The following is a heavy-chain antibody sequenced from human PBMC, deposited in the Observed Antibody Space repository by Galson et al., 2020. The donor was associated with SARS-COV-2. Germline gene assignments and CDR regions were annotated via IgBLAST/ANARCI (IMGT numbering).Heavy chain of an antibody. CDR3: ASGRYFDWLLPDY. V-gene: IGHV3-53*01. CDR1: GFTVSSNY. CDR2: IYSGGST. J-gene: IGHJ4*02. Sequence: METGGSLRLSCAASGFTVSSNYMSWVRQAPGKGLEWVLVIYSGGSTYYADSVKGRFTISRDNSKNTLYLQMNSLRAEDTAVYYCASGRYFDWLLPDYWGQGTLVTVSS. D-gene: IGHD3-9*01.